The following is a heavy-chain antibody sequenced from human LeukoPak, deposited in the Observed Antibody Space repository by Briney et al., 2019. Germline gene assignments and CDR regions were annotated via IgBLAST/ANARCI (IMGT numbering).Heavy chain of an antibody. D-gene: IGHD3-16*01. V-gene: IGHV3-21*01. J-gene: IGHJ6*03. CDR2: ISSSSSYI. CDR3: ALGDSYYYYMDV. CDR1: GFPFSSSS. Sequence: GGSLTLPCAVSGFPFSSSSTMGARDARGKGLEGVSSISSSSSYIYYADSVKGRFTISRDNAKNSLYLQMNSLRAEDTAVYYCALGDSYYYYMDVWGKGTTVTVSS.